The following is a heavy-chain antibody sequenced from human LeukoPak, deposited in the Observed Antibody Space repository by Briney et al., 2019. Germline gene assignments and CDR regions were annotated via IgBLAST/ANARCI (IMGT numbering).Heavy chain of an antibody. CDR1: GFTFSSYW. CDR2: IIQDGSEK. D-gene: IGHD3-9*01. J-gene: IGHJ4*02. CDR3: ASQYYDILTGYLHYFDY. Sequence: GGSLRLSCVASGFTFSSYWMSWVRQAPGKGLEWVANIIQDGSEKNYVDSVKGRFTISRDNAKNSVYLHMNSLRAEDTAVYYCASQYYDILTGYLHYFDYWGQGTLVTVSS. V-gene: IGHV3-7*02.